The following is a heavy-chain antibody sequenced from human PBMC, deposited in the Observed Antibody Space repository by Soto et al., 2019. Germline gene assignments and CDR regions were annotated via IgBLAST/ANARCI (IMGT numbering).Heavy chain of an antibody. CDR2: INHSGST. CDR3: ARGRQWLVRGGVDY. D-gene: IGHD6-19*01. Sequence: ETLSLTCSVYGVSFSGYYWSWIRQPPGKGLEWIGEINHSGSTNYNPSLKSRVTISVDTSKNQFSLKLSSVTAADTAVYYCARGRQWLVRGGVDYWGQGTLVTVSS. J-gene: IGHJ4*02. V-gene: IGHV4-34*01. CDR1: GVSFSGYY.